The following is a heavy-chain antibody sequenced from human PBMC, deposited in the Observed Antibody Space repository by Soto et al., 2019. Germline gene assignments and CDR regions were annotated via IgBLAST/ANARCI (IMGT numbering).Heavy chain of an antibody. CDR2: IYHSGST. D-gene: IGHD2-15*01. CDR3: ARVRDCSGGSCYSNSAWFDP. V-gene: IGHV4-30-2*01. J-gene: IGHJ5*02. Sequence: SLSLSCAVSGGSISGGGYSWSWIRQPPGRGLEWIGYIYHSGSTYYNPSLKSRVTISVDRSKNQFSLKLSSVTAADTAVHYCARVRDCSGGSCYSNSAWFDPWGKGTMVIVYS. CDR1: GGSISGGGYS.